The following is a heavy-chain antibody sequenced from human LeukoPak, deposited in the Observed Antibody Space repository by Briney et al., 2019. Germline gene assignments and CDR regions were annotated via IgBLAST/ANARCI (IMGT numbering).Heavy chain of an antibody. J-gene: IGHJ4*02. Sequence: PSETLSLTCSVSGGSITTYYWSWIRQPAGKGLEWIGRINTSGSTNYNPSLKSRVTMSVDTSKNQFSLKLSSVTAADTAVYYCAKHRYSNSTNYYFDSWGQGTLVTVSS. CDR1: GGSITTYY. D-gene: IGHD6-6*01. CDR2: INTSGST. V-gene: IGHV4-4*07. CDR3: AKHRYSNSTNYYFDS.